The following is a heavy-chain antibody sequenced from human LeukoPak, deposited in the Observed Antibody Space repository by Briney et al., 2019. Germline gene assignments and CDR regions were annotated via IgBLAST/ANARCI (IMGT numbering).Heavy chain of an antibody. J-gene: IGHJ4*02. CDR1: GGSISPYY. CDR2: IFYSGSA. D-gene: IGHD1-26*01. V-gene: IGHV4-59*08. CDR3: ARHSGGSPRYFDY. Sequence: SETLSLTCTVSGGSISPYYWSWIRQPPGKELEWIAFIFYSGSAHYNPSLTSRVTISVDTSKNQLSLKLTSVTAADTAVYYCARHSGGSPRYFDYWGQGTLVTVSS.